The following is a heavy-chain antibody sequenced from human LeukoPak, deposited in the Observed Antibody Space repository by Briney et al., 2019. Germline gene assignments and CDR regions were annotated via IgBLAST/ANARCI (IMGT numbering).Heavy chain of an antibody. Sequence: ASVKVSCKASGYTFTGHYIHWVRQAPGQGLEWMGWINPKNAATNYAQKFQGRVTMTRDTSTGTVYMEVNALRYDDTAVYYCARGNYYYDSSGYYLDNYWGQGTLVTVSS. CDR3: ARGNYYYDSSGYYLDNY. D-gene: IGHD3-22*01. CDR1: GYTFTGHY. J-gene: IGHJ4*02. V-gene: IGHV1-2*02. CDR2: INPKNAAT.